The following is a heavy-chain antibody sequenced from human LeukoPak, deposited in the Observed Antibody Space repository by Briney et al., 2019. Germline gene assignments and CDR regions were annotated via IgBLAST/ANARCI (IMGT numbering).Heavy chain of an antibody. Sequence: SVKVSCKASGYTFTSYGISWVRQAPGQGLEWMGGIIPIFGTANYAQKFRGRVTITTDESTSTAYMELSSLRSEDTAVYYCARDLRDGSLRFEYFQHWSQGTLVTVSS. J-gene: IGHJ1*01. V-gene: IGHV1-69*05. D-gene: IGHD5-24*01. CDR3: ARDLRDGSLRFEYFQH. CDR2: IIPIFGTA. CDR1: GYTFTSYG.